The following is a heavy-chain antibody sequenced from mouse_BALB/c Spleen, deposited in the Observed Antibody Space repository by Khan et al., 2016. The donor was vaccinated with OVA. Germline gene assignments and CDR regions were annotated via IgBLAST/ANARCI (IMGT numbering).Heavy chain of an antibody. D-gene: IGHD4-1*01. CDR3: ARSGTGSFLY. CDR1: GYTFSDYY. V-gene: IGHV1-77*01. CDR2: IYPGRGNT. J-gene: IGHJ3*01. Sequence: QVQLKQSGAELARPGASVKLSCKASGYTFSDYYINWVQQRTGQGLEWIGEIYPGRGNTYYNEKFKGKATLTADKSSSTAYMQFSSLTSEDSAVYFCARSGTGSFLYWGQGTLVTVSA.